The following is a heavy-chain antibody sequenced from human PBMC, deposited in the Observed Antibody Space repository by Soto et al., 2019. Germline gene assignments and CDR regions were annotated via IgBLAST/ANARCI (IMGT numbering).Heavy chain of an antibody. Sequence: PSVKVSCKASGYTFTSYGISWVRQAPGQGLEWMGWISAYNGNTNYAQKLQGRVTMTTDTSTSTAYMELRSLRSDDTAVYYCARDPPGIGSSSEGWFDPWGQGTLVTVSS. CDR2: ISAYNGNT. V-gene: IGHV1-18*04. CDR1: GYTFTSYG. CDR3: ARDPPGIGSSSEGWFDP. D-gene: IGHD6-6*01. J-gene: IGHJ5*02.